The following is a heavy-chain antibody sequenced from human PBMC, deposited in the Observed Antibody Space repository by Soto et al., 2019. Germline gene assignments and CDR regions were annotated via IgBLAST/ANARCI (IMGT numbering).Heavy chain of an antibody. CDR1: GSSIHSLSYS. CDR2: IYYSGNT. Sequence: SATLSLTCIFSGSSIHSLSYSWGLIRQPPVKCLEWIGSIYYSGNTYYNPSLKSRVTISVDTSKNQFSLKLTSVTAADTAMYYCARDTVVSPGDNYGMVVWGQGTTVTVS. CDR3: ARDTVVSPGDNYGMVV. J-gene: IGHJ6*02. D-gene: IGHD2-21*02. V-gene: IGHV4-39*02.